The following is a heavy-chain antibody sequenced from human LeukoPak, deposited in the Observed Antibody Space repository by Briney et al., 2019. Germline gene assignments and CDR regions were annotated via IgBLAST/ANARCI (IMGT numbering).Heavy chain of an antibody. J-gene: IGHJ4*02. CDR2: IIPIVGTA. D-gene: IGHD3-3*01. Sequence: EASVKVSCKASGGTFSSYAISWVRQAPGQGLEWVGGIIPIVGTANYAQKFQGRVTITADESTSTAYMELSSLRSEDTAVYYCARVLAHYDFWSGYLYWGQGTLVTVSS. CDR3: ARVLAHYDFWSGYLY. CDR1: GGTFSSYA. V-gene: IGHV1-69*13.